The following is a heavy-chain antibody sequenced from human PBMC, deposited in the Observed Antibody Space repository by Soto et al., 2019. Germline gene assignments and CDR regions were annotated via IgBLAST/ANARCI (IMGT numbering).Heavy chain of an antibody. CDR2: IYHSGST. D-gene: IGHD3-10*01. CDR3: ARGGITMVRVYYYGMDV. CDR1: GGSISSSNW. V-gene: IGHV4-4*02. J-gene: IGHJ6*02. Sequence: KTSKTLSLTCAESGGSISSSNWWSWFGQPPGKGLEWIGEIYHSGSTNYNPSLKSRVTISVDKSKNQFSLKLSSVTAADTAVYYCARGGITMVRVYYYGMDVWGQGTTVT.